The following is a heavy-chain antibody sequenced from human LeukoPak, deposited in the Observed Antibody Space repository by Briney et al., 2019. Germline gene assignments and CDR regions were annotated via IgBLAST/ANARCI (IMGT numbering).Heavy chain of an antibody. Sequence: SVKVSCKASGGTFSSYAISRVRQAPGQGLEWMGGIIPIFGTANYAQKFQGRVTITADKSTSTAYMELSSLRSEDTAVYYCARSNGAVYFDYWGQGTLVTVSS. D-gene: IGHD3-10*01. J-gene: IGHJ4*02. V-gene: IGHV1-69*06. CDR3: ARSNGAVYFDY. CDR2: IIPIFGTA. CDR1: GGTFSSYA.